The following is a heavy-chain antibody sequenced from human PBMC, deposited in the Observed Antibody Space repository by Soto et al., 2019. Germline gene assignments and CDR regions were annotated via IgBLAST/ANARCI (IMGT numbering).Heavy chain of an antibody. D-gene: IGHD4-4*01. CDR2: IYYSGST. CDR3: ASVAPGYDYSIDY. CDR1: GGSISSYY. Sequence: SETLSLTCTVSGGSISSYYWSWIRQPPGKGLEWIGYIYYSGSTNYNPSLKSRVTISVDTSKNQFSLKLSSVTAADTAVYYCASVAPGYDYSIDYWGQGTLVTVSS. V-gene: IGHV4-59*01. J-gene: IGHJ4*02.